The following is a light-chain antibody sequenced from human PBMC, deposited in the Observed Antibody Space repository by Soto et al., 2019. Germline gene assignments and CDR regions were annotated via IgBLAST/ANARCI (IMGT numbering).Light chain of an antibody. CDR1: QCVLYSSNNKNY. CDR3: QQYYSTPPT. J-gene: IGKJ2*01. Sequence: DIVMTQSPDSLAVSLGERATINCKSSQCVLYSSNNKNYLAWYQQKPGQPPKLLIYWASTRESGVPDRFSGSGSGIDFTLTISSLQAEDVAIYYCQQYYSTPPTFAQGTKLEIK. CDR2: WAS. V-gene: IGKV4-1*01.